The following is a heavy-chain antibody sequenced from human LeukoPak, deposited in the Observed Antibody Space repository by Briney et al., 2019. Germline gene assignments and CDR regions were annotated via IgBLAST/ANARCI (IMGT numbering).Heavy chain of an antibody. V-gene: IGHV1-46*01. J-gene: IGHJ4*02. CDR3: ATEAPRSYYFDY. CDR2: VYATGGTT. Sequence: ASVKVSCKASEDTFTYYHIHWVRQAPGQGVEWMGAVYATGGTTINTQNFQGRVTMTRDTSTGTVYMELSSLRFEDTAVYYCATEAPRSYYFDYWGQGIVVTVSS. CDR1: EDTFTYYH.